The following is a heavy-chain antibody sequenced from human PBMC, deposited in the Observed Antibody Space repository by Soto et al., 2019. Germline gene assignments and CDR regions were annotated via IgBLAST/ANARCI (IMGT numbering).Heavy chain of an antibody. D-gene: IGHD2-2*01. Sequence: SVKVSCKASGGTFSSYAISWVRQAPGQGLEWMGGIIPIFGTANYAQKFQGRVTITADESTSTAYMELSSLRSEDTAVYYCARISESDCSSTSCYLNYYYGMDVWGQGTTVTVSS. CDR3: ARISESDCSSTSCYLNYYYGMDV. V-gene: IGHV1-69*13. CDR1: GGTFSSYA. CDR2: IIPIFGTA. J-gene: IGHJ6*02.